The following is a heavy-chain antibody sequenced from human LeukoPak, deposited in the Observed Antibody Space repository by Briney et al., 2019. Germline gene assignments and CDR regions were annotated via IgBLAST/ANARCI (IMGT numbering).Heavy chain of an antibody. CDR2: IIPNSGGT. J-gene: IGHJ3*02. CDR3: ARVSRYYDFWSGYYPLDAFDI. V-gene: IGHV1-2*02. Sequence: ASVKVSCKASGYTFTGYYMHWVRQAPGQGLEWMGWIIPNSGGTNYAQKFQGRVTMTRDTSISTAYMDLSRLRSDDTAVYYCARVSRYYDFWSGYYPLDAFDIWGQGTMVTVSS. CDR1: GYTFTGYY. D-gene: IGHD3-3*01.